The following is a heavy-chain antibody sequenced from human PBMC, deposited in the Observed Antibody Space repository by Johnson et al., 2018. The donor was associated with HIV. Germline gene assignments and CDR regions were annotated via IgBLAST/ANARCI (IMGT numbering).Heavy chain of an antibody. CDR1: GFTFSSYG. CDR2: ISYDGANK. Sequence: QVQLVESGGGVVQPGRSLRLSCTASGFTFSSYGMHWVRQAPGKGLEWVAVISYDGANKYYADSVKGRFTISRDNSKNTVYLQMNSLRAEDTAVYYCARRSWAFDAFDIWGQGTMVTVSS. J-gene: IGHJ3*02. CDR3: ARRSWAFDAFDI. D-gene: IGHD1-26*01. V-gene: IGHV3-30*03.